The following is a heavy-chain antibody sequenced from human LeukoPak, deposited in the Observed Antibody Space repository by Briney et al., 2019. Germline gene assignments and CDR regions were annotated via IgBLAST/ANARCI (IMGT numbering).Heavy chain of an antibody. V-gene: IGHV2-5*02. CDR3: AHNCVGACSAAFDY. J-gene: IGHJ4*02. CDR1: GFSLSIPDVG. Sequence: SGPTLVNPTQTLTLTCTFSGFSLSIPDVGVGWIRQPPGKALEWLALIYWDDDKRYSPSLKSRLTITKDTSINQVVLTMTNLGPVDTGTYYCAHNCVGACSAAFDYWGQGTPVTVSS. D-gene: IGHD2-21*02. CDR2: IYWDDDK.